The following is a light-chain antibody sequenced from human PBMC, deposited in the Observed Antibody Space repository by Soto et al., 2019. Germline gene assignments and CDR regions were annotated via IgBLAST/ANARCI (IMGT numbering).Light chain of an antibody. V-gene: IGKV3-20*01. CDR3: QQYGSSPQT. Sequence: EIVLTQSPGTLSLSPGERATLSCRASQSVSGSYLAWYQQKPGQAPRLLIYGASSRATGIPDRFSGSGSGTDFTLTISRLEPVDFAVYYCQQYGSSPQTFGQGTKVEIK. J-gene: IGKJ1*01. CDR2: GAS. CDR1: QSVSGSY.